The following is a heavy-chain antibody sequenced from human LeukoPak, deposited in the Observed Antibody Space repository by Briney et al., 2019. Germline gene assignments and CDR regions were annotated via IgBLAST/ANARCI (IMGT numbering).Heavy chain of an antibody. CDR1: GGSITSYY. Sequence: ASETLSLTCTASGGSITSYYWTWIRQPPGKGLEWIGYMYHSGTTSNNPSLKSRVTISVDTSKNQFSLKLRSVTAADTAVYYCARGLGWGATIFDYWGQGALVTVSS. CDR3: ARGLGWGATIFDY. V-gene: IGHV4-59*01. D-gene: IGHD1-26*01. J-gene: IGHJ4*02. CDR2: MYHSGTT.